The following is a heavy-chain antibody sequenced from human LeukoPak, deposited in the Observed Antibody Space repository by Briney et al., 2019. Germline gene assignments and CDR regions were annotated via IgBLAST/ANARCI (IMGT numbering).Heavy chain of an antibody. V-gene: IGHV4-34*01. J-gene: IGHJ3*02. CDR1: GGSFSGYY. CDR2: INHSGST. CDR3: ARGPPSAFDI. Sequence: SETLSLTCAVYGGSFSGYYWSWIRQPPGEGLEWIGEINHSGSTNYNPSLKSRVTISVDTSKNQFSLKLSSVTAADTAVYYCARGPPSAFDIWGQGTMVTVSS.